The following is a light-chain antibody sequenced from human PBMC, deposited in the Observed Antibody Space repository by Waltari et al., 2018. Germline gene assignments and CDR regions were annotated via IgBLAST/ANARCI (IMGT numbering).Light chain of an antibody. V-gene: IGKV3-11*01. J-gene: IGKJ4*01. Sequence: IGLTQSPATLSLSPGERATLSCRATKSASVYLPWYQQKPGQAPRLLIYDASKRATGIPARFSASGSGTDFTLTISSLEPEDSAVYYCQQRNNWPLSFGGGTKVEIK. CDR1: KSASVY. CDR3: QQRNNWPLS. CDR2: DAS.